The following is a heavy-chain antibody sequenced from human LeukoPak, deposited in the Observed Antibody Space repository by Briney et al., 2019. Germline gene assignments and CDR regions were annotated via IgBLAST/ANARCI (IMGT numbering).Heavy chain of an antibody. CDR3: ARDPRSVIAAEGYFDY. Sequence: PGRSLRLSCAASGFTFSSYAMHWVRQAPGKGLEWVAVISYDGSNKYYADSVKGRFTISRDNSKNTLYLQMNSLRAVDTAVYYCARDPRSVIAAEGYFDYWGQGTLVTVSS. D-gene: IGHD6-13*01. V-gene: IGHV3-30-3*01. J-gene: IGHJ4*02. CDR2: ISYDGSNK. CDR1: GFTFSSYA.